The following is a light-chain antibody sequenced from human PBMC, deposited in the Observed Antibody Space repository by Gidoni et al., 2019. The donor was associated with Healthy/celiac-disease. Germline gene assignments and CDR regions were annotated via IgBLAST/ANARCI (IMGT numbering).Light chain of an antibody. Sequence: EIVLTQSPATLSFSPGERATLPCRASQRVSSNLAWYQQKLGQAPRLLIYGASTRATGIPARFSGSGSGTEFTLTISSLQSEDFAVYYCQQYNNWPSWTFGQGTKVEIK. CDR3: QQYNNWPSWT. J-gene: IGKJ1*01. V-gene: IGKV3-15*01. CDR2: GAS. CDR1: QRVSSN.